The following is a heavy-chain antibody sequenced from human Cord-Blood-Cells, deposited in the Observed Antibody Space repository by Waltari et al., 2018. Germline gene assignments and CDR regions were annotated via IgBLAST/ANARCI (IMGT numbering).Heavy chain of an antibody. CDR2: IYSGGST. V-gene: IGHV4-31*03. CDR1: GGSISSGGYY. J-gene: IGHJ4*02. D-gene: IGHD3-22*01. Sequence: QVQLQESGPGQVKPSQTLSLTCTVSGGSISSGGYYWSWIRQHPGKGLEWIGYIYSGGSTYDNPSLKSRVTISGDTSKNQFSLKLSAVTAADTAVYYCARLYYYDSSGYYFDYWGQGTLVTVSS. CDR3: ARLYYYDSSGYYFDY.